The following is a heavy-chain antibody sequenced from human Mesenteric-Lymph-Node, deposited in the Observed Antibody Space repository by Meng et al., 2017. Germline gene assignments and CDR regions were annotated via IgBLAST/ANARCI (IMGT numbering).Heavy chain of an antibody. CDR3: ARVGWRQWSFDL. J-gene: IGHJ2*01. V-gene: IGHV4-30-4*01. CDR1: GGSISSGNHY. Sequence: QAQLQESGPGLVKPSQTLSLTCTVSGGSISSGNHYWSWIRQHPGKGLEYIGYIYYSGSTYYNPSLKSRVIISVDTSKNQFSLRLNSVTAADTAVYYCARVGWRQWSFDLWGRGTLVTVSS. D-gene: IGHD5-18*01. CDR2: IYYSGST.